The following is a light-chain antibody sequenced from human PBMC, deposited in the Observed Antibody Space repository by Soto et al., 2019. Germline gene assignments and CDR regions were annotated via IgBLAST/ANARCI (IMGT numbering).Light chain of an antibody. J-gene: IGKJ1*01. Sequence: GLTQSAAALSLSPGERATLSCRASQSVNAYLAWYQQKPGQAPRLLIHGASTRATGFPARFSGSGSGTDFTLTISSLQSEDFAVYYCQQYNNWPWTFGQGTKADIK. V-gene: IGKV3-15*01. CDR1: QSVNAY. CDR3: QQYNNWPWT. CDR2: GAS.